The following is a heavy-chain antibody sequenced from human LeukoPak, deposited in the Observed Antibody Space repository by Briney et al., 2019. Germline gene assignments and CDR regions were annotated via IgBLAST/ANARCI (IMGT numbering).Heavy chain of an antibody. CDR1: GFTFSSYW. CDR2: IKQDGSEK. D-gene: IGHD2-2*01. CDR3: ARDIYCSSTSCNLLDY. Sequence: PGGSLRLSCAASGFTFSSYWMSWVRQAPGKGLEWVANIKQDGSEKYYVDSVKGRFTISRDNAKNSLYLQMNSLRAEDTAIYYCARDIYCSSTSCNLLDYWGQGTLVTVSS. J-gene: IGHJ4*02. V-gene: IGHV3-7*01.